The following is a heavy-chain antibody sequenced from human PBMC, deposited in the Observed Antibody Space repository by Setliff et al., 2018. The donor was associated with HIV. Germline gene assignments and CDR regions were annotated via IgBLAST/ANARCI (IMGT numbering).Heavy chain of an antibody. CDR2: IRSKAYGGTT. CDR3: TRVDYDFWSGPMTRYYFDY. J-gene: IGHJ4*02. D-gene: IGHD3-3*01. V-gene: IGHV3-49*04. CDR1: GFTFSSYS. Sequence: GGSLRLSCAASGFTFSSYSMNWVRQAPGKGLEWVGFIRSKAYGGTTEYAASVKGRFTISRDDSKSIAYLQMNSLKTEDTAVYYCTRVDYDFWSGPMTRYYFDYWGQGTLVTVSS.